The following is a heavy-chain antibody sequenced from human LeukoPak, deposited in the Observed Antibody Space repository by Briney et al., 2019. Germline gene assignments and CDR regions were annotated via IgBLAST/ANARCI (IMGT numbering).Heavy chain of an antibody. Sequence: GGSLRLSCVACGFTFSSYWMHWVRQAPGKGLVWVSRINSDGSSTKCADSVKGRFTISRDNAKNTLYLQMNSLRAEDTAVYYCAALDHGHDYWGQGTLVTVSS. CDR3: AALDHGHDY. CDR1: GFTFSSYW. CDR2: INSDGSST. V-gene: IGHV3-74*03. J-gene: IGHJ4*02.